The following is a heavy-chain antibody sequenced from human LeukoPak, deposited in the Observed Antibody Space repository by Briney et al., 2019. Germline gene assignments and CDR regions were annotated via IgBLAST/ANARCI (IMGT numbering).Heavy chain of an antibody. CDR2: INHSGST. D-gene: IGHD4-17*01. Sequence: PSETLSLTCAVYGGSFSGYYWSWIRQPPGKGLEWIGEINHSGSTNYNPSLKSRVTISVDTSKNQFSLKLSSVTAADTAVYYCARSVTHSFTVTNWFDPWGQGTLVTVSS. V-gene: IGHV4-34*01. J-gene: IGHJ5*02. CDR3: ARSVTHSFTVTNWFDP. CDR1: GGSFSGYY.